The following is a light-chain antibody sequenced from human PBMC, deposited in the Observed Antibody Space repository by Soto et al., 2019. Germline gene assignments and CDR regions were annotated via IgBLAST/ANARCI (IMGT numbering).Light chain of an antibody. CDR2: WAS. CDR3: QQYDDTPRT. Sequence: DVVMTQSPDSLAVSLGERATINCKSSQSVLNSSNNKNYLAWYQQKPGQPPKLLIYWASTRESGVPDRFSGSGSGTDFTLTISSLQAEDVEVYYCQQYDDTPRTFGQGTKVEIK. J-gene: IGKJ1*01. CDR1: QSVLNSSNNKNY. V-gene: IGKV4-1*01.